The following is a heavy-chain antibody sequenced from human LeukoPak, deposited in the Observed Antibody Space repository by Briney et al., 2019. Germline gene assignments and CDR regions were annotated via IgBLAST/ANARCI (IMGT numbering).Heavy chain of an antibody. D-gene: IGHD2-21*02. CDR3: ARVWGSWVTANWFDP. CDR1: GGSISSYY. CDR2: IYYSGST. Sequence: PSETLSLTCTVSGGSISSYYWSWIRQPPGRGLEWIGYIYYSGSTNYNPSLKSRVTISVDTSKNQCSLKLSSVTAADTAVDYCARVWGSWVTANWFDPWGQGTLVTVSS. V-gene: IGHV4-59*01. J-gene: IGHJ5*02.